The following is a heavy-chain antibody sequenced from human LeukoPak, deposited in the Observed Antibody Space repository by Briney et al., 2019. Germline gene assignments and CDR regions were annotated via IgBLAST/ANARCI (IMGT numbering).Heavy chain of an antibody. V-gene: IGHV1-18*01. Sequence: GASVQVSCKASGYSFTNYGISWVRQAPGPGLEWMGWSSVYNGNPNYAQKLQGRVTMTTDTSTTTAYMELRSLRSDDTAVYYCARDCDRSGYYCYWGQGTLVTVSS. CDR2: SSVYNGNP. D-gene: IGHD3-22*01. J-gene: IGHJ4*02. CDR3: ARDCDRSGYYCY. CDR1: GYSFTNYG.